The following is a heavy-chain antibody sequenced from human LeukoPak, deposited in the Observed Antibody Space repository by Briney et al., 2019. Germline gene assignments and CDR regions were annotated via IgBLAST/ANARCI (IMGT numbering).Heavy chain of an antibody. J-gene: IGHJ3*02. CDR1: GGSISSYF. Sequence: SETLSLTCTVSGGSISSYFWSWIRQPPGKGLEWIGYIYYNERSNYNPSLRSRVTISIDTSKNQFSLKLSSVTAADTAVYYCARRVRMVRGVIIADAFDIWGQGTMVTVSS. CDR2: IYYNERS. D-gene: IGHD3-10*01. CDR3: ARRVRMVRGVIIADAFDI. V-gene: IGHV4-59*08.